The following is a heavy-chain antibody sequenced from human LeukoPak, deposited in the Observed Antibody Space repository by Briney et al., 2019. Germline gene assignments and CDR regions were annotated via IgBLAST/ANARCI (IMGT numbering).Heavy chain of an antibody. CDR1: GFTFSSYG. D-gene: IGHD2-15*01. CDR3: ARNRRDCSGGSCYSLYYYYYYMDV. J-gene: IGHJ6*03. CDR2: IRYDGSNK. Sequence: GGSLRLSCAASGFTFSSYGMHWVRQAPGKGLEWVAFIRYDGSNKYYADSVKGRFTISRDNSKNTLYLQMNSLRAEDTAVYYCARNRRDCSGGSCYSLYYYYYYMDVWGKGTTVTISS. V-gene: IGHV3-30*02.